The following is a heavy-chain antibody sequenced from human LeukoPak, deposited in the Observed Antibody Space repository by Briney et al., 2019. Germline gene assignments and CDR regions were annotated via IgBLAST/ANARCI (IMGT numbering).Heavy chain of an antibody. CDR1: GFTFSSYG. J-gene: IGHJ4*02. CDR2: ISYDGSNK. V-gene: IGHV3-30*18. D-gene: IGHD3-10*01. CDR3: AKDVPITLYYFDY. Sequence: PGGSLRLSCAASGFTFSSYGMHWVRQAPGKGLEWVAVISYDGSNKYYADSVKGRFAISRDNSKNTLYLQMNSLRAEDTAVYYCAKDVPITLYYFDYWGQGTLVTVSS.